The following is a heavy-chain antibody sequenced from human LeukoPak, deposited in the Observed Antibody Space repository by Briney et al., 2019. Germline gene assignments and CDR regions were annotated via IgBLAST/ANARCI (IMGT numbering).Heavy chain of an antibody. CDR3: ARGGFYCGGDCYVDY. D-gene: IGHD2-21*02. CDR2: INRSGST. Sequence: SETLSLTCAVYGGSFSPYYWSWIRQPPGKGLEWIGEINRSGSTNYNPSLKSRVTISVDTSKNQFSLRLSAVTAADTAVYYCARGGFYCGGDCYVDYWGQGTLVTVSS. J-gene: IGHJ4*02. V-gene: IGHV4-34*01. CDR1: GGSFSPYY.